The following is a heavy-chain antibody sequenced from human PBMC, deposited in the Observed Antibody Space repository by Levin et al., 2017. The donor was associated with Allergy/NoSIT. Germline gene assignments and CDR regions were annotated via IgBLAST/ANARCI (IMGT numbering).Heavy chain of an antibody. Sequence: PSETLSLTCKVSGGSISSGSYYWSWIRQPAAKGLEWIGRIYSSGSANYNPSLKSRVTISVDTSKNQFSLKLSSVTAADTAVYYCARAEVGSEHWGQGTLVTASS. CDR1: GGSISSGSYY. CDR2: IYSSGSA. J-gene: IGHJ4*02. CDR3: ARAEVGSEH. V-gene: IGHV4-61*02. D-gene: IGHD3-10*01.